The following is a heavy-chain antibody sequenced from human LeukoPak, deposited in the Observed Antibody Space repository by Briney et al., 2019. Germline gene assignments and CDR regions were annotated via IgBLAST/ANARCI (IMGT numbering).Heavy chain of an antibody. J-gene: IGHJ4*02. Sequence: SETLSLTCTVSGGSISSSSYYWGWIRQPPGKGLEWIGSIYYSGSTYYNPSLKSRVTISVDTSKNQFSLKLSSVTAADTAVYYCARQRRAVDSSGYCYYFDYWGQGTLVTVSS. V-gene: IGHV4-39*01. D-gene: IGHD3-22*01. CDR1: GGSISSSSYY. CDR3: ARQRRAVDSSGYCYYFDY. CDR2: IYYSGST.